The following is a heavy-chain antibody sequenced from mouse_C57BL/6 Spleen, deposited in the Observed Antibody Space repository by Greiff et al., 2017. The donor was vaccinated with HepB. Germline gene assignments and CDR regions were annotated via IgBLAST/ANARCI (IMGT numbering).Heavy chain of an antibody. Sequence: VQLQQSGAELVKPGASVKISCKASGYAFSSYWMNWVKQRPGKGLEWIGQIYPGDGDTNYNGKFKGKATLTADKSSSTAYMQLSSLTSEDSAVYFCARAGYYDYDDAMDYWGQGTSVTVSS. CDR2: IYPGDGDT. CDR3: ARAGYYDYDDAMDY. V-gene: IGHV1-80*01. D-gene: IGHD2-4*01. CDR1: GYAFSSYW. J-gene: IGHJ4*01.